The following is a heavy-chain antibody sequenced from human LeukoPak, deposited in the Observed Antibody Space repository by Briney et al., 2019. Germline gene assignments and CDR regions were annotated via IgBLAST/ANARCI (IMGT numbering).Heavy chain of an antibody. J-gene: IGHJ4*02. D-gene: IGHD5-12*01. CDR2: INWNGGNI. V-gene: IGHV3-9*01. CDR3: ARGPSGYHNT. Sequence: GGSLRLSCAASGFTFDDYAMHWVRQAPGKGLEWVSGINWNGGNIGYADSVKGRFTISRDNAKNSLYLQMNSLRAEDTAVYYCARGPSGYHNTGGQGTLVTVSS. CDR1: GFTFDDYA.